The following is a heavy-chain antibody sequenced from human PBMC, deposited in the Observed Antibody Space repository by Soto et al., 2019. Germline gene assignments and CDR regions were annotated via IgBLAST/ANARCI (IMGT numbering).Heavy chain of an antibody. Sequence: PSETLSLTCAVYGGSFSGYYWSWIRQPPGKGLEWIGEINHSGSTNYNPSLKSRVTISVDTSKNQFSLKLSSVTAADTAVYYCARLFYYGSGSYSDYSYYGMDVWGQGTTVT. CDR2: INHSGST. D-gene: IGHD3-10*01. V-gene: IGHV4-34*01. CDR3: ARLFYYGSGSYSDYSYYGMDV. CDR1: GGSFSGYY. J-gene: IGHJ6*02.